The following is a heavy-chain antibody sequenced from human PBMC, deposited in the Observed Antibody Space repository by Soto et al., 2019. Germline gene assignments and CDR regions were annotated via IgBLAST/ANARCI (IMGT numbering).Heavy chain of an antibody. CDR3: ARHYGSGWLGRFDF. Sequence: SETLSLTCTVSDDSISSYYWSWIRQPPGKGLEWIGSISYSGSTDYSPSLKSRVIMSVDTSKNQFSLKMTSVTAADTAMYYCARHYGSGWLGRFDFWGQGTLVTVSS. D-gene: IGHD6-19*01. J-gene: IGHJ4*02. V-gene: IGHV4-59*08. CDR2: ISYSGST. CDR1: DDSISSYY.